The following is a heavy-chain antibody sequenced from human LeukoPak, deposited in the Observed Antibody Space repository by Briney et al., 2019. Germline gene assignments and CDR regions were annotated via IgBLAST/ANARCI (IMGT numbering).Heavy chain of an antibody. V-gene: IGHV3-49*04. CDR2: IRSKAYGGTT. D-gene: IGHD6-13*01. Sequence: GGSLRLAWTASGFTFGEFAMSWVSQAAGKGREWVGFIRSKAYGGTTDYAASVKGRFTISRDDSKSITYLQMNSLKTEDTAVYYCTRGFSSWPYYFDYWGQGTLVTVSS. CDR1: GFTFGEFA. J-gene: IGHJ4*02. CDR3: TRGFSSWPYYFDY.